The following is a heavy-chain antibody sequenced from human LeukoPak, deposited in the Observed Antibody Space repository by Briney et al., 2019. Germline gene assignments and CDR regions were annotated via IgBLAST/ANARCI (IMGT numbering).Heavy chain of an antibody. CDR1: GYSISSGYY. Sequence: PSETLSLTCTVSGYSISSGYYWGWIRQSPEKGLEGIGSIYHSGATYYNPSLKSRVTISVDTSKNQFSLKVTSVTAADTAVYYCARDLGMAGIAPVDYWGQGTLVTVSS. J-gene: IGHJ4*02. V-gene: IGHV4-38-2*02. D-gene: IGHD6-19*01. CDR2: IYHSGAT. CDR3: ARDLGMAGIAPVDY.